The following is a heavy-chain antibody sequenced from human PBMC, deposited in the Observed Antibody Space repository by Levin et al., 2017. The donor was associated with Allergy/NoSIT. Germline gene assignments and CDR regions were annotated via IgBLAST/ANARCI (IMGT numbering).Heavy chain of an antibody. J-gene: IGHJ5*02. CDR2: ISHSGST. CDR1: GSSISSDYY. CDR3: ARDRGPIPRWFDP. D-gene: IGHD2-21*01. Sequence: SETLSLTCTVSGSSISSDYYWGWIRQPPGKGLEWIGSISHSGSTDSNPSLKSRVTITIDTSKNQFSLKLSSVSAADTAVYYCARDRGPIPRWFDPWGQGTLVTVSS. V-gene: IGHV4-38-2*02.